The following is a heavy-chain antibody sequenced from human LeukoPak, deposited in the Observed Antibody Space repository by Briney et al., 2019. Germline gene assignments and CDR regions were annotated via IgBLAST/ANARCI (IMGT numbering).Heavy chain of an antibody. CDR1: GYTFTIYD. J-gene: IGHJ4*02. D-gene: IGHD3-16*02. V-gene: IGHV1-8*03. CDR2: MNPNSGNT. Sequence: SXXVSCKASGYTFTIYDINWVRRATGQGLEWMGWMNPNSGNTGYAQKFQGRVTITRNTSISTAYMELSSLRSEDTAVYYCARGSYYFDYWGQGTLVTVSS. CDR3: ARGSYYFDY.